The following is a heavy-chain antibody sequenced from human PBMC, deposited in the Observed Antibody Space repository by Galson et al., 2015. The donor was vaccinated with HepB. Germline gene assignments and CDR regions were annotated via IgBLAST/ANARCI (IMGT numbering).Heavy chain of an antibody. V-gene: IGHV3-74*01. J-gene: IGHJ4*02. CDR2: IKEDGSVT. CDR3: GRDRVYGSGSPDY. Sequence: SLRLSCAASGFTFSSFWMHWVRHSPGKGLVWVSRIKEDGSVTTYADSVKGRFTISRDNAKNTLYLQMNSLTVDDTAVYYCGRDRVYGSGSPDYWGQGTLVTVSS. CDR1: GFTFSSFW. D-gene: IGHD3-10*01.